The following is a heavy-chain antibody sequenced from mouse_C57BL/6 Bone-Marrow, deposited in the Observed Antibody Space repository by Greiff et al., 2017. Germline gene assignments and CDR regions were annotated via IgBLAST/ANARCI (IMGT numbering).Heavy chain of an antibody. CDR3: AREGFPYFDV. CDR1: GYTFTSYW. CDR2: IDPSDSYT. Sequence: QVQLQQPGAELVKPGASVKLSCKASGYTFTSYWMQWVKQRPGQGLEWIGEIDPSDSYTNSNQKFKGKATLTVDTSSSTAYMQLSSLTSEDSAVYYCAREGFPYFDVWGTGTTVTVSS. D-gene: IGHD3-3*01. V-gene: IGHV1-50*01. J-gene: IGHJ1*03.